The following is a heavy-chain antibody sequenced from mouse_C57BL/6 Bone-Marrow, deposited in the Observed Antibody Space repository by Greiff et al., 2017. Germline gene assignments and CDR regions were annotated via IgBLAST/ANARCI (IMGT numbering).Heavy chain of an antibody. V-gene: IGHV1-81*01. CDR3: ARPYDYDGGCPAY. J-gene: IGHJ3*01. Sequence: VQLQQSGAELARPGASVKLSCKASGYTFTSYGISWVKQRTGQGLEWIGEIYPRSGNTYYNEQFKGKATLTADKSSSTAYMELRSLTSEDSAVYFCARPYDYDGGCPAYWGQGTLVTVSA. CDR1: GYTFTSYG. CDR2: IYPRSGNT. D-gene: IGHD2-4*01.